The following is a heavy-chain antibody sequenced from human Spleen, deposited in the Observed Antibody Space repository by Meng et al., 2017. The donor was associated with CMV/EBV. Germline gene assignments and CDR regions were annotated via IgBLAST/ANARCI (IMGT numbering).Heavy chain of an antibody. CDR1: FSDHY. CDR3: AREGEGSSGWYVYFDY. J-gene: IGHJ4*02. CDR2: TRNKANSYTT. V-gene: IGHV3-72*01. Sequence: FSDHYMDWVRQAPGKGLEWVGRTRNKANSYTTEYAASVKGRFTISRDDSKNSLYLQMNSLKTEDTAVYYCAREGEGSSGWYVYFDYWGQGTLVTVSS. D-gene: IGHD6-19*01.